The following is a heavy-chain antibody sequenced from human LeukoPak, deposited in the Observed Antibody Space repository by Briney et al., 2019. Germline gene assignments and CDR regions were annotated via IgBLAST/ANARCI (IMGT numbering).Heavy chain of an antibody. CDR1: GFTFSRYW. CDR3: TRDSQDSYVYYMVV. V-gene: IGHV3-7*01. J-gene: IGHJ6*03. CDR2: INQGGSVK. D-gene: IGHD3-10*02. Sequence: GGSLRLSCAVSGFTFSRYWMSWVRQAPGKGLEWVANINQGGSVKYYVDSVKGRFTISRDSAKNSLYLQMNSLRAEDTAVYYCTRDSQDSYVYYMVVWGKGTTVTVSS.